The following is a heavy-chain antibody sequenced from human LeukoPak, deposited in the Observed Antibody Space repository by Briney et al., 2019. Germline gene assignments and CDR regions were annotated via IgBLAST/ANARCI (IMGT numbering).Heavy chain of an antibody. Sequence: SETLSLTCAVYGESFGDNYWGWIRQSPEKGLEWIGEINHCGSTNCNPSLKSRVTISIDTFMKQFSLRLSSVTAADTGVFFCARRRSIYYYMDVWGKGTTVTVSS. CDR1: GESFGDNY. CDR2: INHCGST. V-gene: IGHV4-34*01. CDR3: ARRRSIYYYMDV. J-gene: IGHJ6*03.